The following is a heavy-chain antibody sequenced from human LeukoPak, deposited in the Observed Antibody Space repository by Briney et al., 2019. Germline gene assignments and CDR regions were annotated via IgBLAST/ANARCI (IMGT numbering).Heavy chain of an antibody. V-gene: IGHV3-23*01. CDR3: AKEGKTRNWNYYQAKSVY. D-gene: IGHD1-7*01. CDR1: GFTFSNSA. J-gene: IGHJ4*02. CDR2: ISGSGGST. Sequence: PGGSLRLSCAASGFTFSNSAMTWVRQTPRKGLEWVSAISGSGGSTYYADSVKGRFTISRDNSKNTLSLQMNSLRAGDTAVYYCAKEGKTRNWNYYQAKSVYWGQGTLVTVSS.